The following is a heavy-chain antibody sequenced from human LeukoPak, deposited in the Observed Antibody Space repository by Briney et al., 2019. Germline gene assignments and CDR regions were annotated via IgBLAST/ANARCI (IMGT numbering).Heavy chain of an antibody. V-gene: IGHV1-2*02. Sequence: ASVKVSCKASGYTFTGYYMHWVRQAPGQGLEWMGWINPNSGGTNYAQKFQGRVTMTRDTSISTAYMELSRLRSDDTAVYYCARDLRGSSYGGYYYYMDVWGKGTTVTVSS. D-gene: IGHD5-18*01. CDR1: GYTFTGYY. CDR2: INPNSGGT. CDR3: ARDLRGSSYGGYYYYMDV. J-gene: IGHJ6*03.